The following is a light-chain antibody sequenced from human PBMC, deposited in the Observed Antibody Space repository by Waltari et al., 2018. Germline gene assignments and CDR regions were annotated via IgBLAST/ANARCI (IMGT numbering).Light chain of an antibody. CDR1: RGIRND. J-gene: IGKJ2*01. Sequence: DIHMTQSPSSLSASIGDRVTMTCRESRGIRNDVGWYQQKPGKAPKRLIFGASTLESGVPSRFTGRGTGTEFTLTISRLQPEDFASYFCLQYNSYPYTFGRGTKLEIK. V-gene: IGKV1-17*01. CDR3: LQYNSYPYT. CDR2: GAS.